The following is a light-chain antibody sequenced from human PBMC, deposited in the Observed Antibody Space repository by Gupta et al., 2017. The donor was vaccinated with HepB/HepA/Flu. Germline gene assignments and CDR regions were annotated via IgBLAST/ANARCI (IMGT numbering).Light chain of an antibody. Sequence: QSLLTQPPSVSVAPRQSVISSCSGSSSIIESNSIYWDQQLPGAAPTLLIYKSTQRPSGVPDRFSGSKSGTSACLAISGLRSDDGADYFCAAWHDSLTGPWVFGGGTKMTVL. V-gene: IGLV1-47*01. CDR3: AAWHDSLTGPWV. CDR2: KST. J-gene: IGLJ3*02. CDR1: SSIIESNS.